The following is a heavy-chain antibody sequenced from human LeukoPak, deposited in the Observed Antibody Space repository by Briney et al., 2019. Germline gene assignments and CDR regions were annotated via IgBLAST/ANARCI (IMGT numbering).Heavy chain of an antibody. CDR3: AREGTAGTNLNWFDP. J-gene: IGHJ5*02. Sequence: SETLSLTCTVSGGSINFYYWSWIRQPPGKGLEWIGYISYSGSTNFNPSLKSRVTISVDTSKNQFSLKLSSVTAADTAVYYCAREGTAGTNLNWFDPWGQGTLVTVSS. CDR1: GGSINFYY. V-gene: IGHV4-59*01. D-gene: IGHD1-1*01. CDR2: ISYSGST.